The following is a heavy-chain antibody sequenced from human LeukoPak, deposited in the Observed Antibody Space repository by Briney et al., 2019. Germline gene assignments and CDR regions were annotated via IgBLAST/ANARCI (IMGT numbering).Heavy chain of an antibody. CDR1: GYTFTNYD. Sequence: GASVKVSCKASGYTFTNYDINWVRQASGQGLDWMGWMDPKKGNTGYAQKFRGRVTLTRNSSINTAYMELSSLTSEDTAVYYCARGGSLTGYHAWFDPWGQGTLVAVSS. CDR2: MDPKKGNT. J-gene: IGHJ5*02. D-gene: IGHD3-9*01. CDR3: ARGGSLTGYHAWFDP. V-gene: IGHV1-8*01.